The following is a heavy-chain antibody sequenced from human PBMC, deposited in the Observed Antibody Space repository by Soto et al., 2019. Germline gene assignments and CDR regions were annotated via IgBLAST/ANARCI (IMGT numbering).Heavy chain of an antibody. CDR2: ISGSGGST. CDR1: GFTFSSYA. V-gene: IGHV3-23*01. Sequence: EVQLLESGGGLVQPGGSLRLSCAASGFTFSSYAMSWVRQAPGKGLEWVSAISGSGGSTYYADSVKGRFTISRDNSKNPLYLQMNSLRAEDTAVYYCAPGRGVNFYYGMDVWGQGTTVTVSS. J-gene: IGHJ6*02. D-gene: IGHD3-10*01. CDR3: APGRGVNFYYGMDV.